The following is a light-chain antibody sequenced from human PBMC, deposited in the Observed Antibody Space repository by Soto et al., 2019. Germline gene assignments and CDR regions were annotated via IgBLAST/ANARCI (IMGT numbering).Light chain of an antibody. J-gene: IGKJ5*01. Sequence: EVGMKQSPATLSVSPGERATLSCRASQSVSSNLAWYQQKHGQAPRLLIYGASTRATGIPARFSGSGSGTEFTLTISSLQSEDFAVYYCQQYDNWPPITFGQGTRLEIK. CDR2: GAS. V-gene: IGKV3-15*01. CDR1: QSVSSN. CDR3: QQYDNWPPIT.